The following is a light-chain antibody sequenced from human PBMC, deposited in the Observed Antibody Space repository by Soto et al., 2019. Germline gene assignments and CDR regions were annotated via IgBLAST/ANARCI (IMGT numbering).Light chain of an antibody. CDR1: QSISSH. CDR3: QQTYSSPPWT. J-gene: IGKJ2*02. Sequence: DIPMTQSPSFLSTSVEDRVTITCRASQSISSHLNWYQQKPGKAPKVLIYATSSLDGGVPLRFRGNGSGTDFTLTISSLQPEDFATYYCQQTYSSPPWTFGQGTKVEIK. V-gene: IGKV1-39*01. CDR2: ATS.